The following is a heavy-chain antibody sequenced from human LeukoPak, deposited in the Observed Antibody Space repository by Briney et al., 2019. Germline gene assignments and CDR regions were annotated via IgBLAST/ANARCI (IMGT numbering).Heavy chain of an antibody. D-gene: IGHD2-21*02. CDR2: INPTGGDT. J-gene: IGHJ5*02. Sequence: ASVKVSCKASGYTFTTYYMQWLRQAPGQGLEWMGIINPTGGDTTYAQIFQGRVTMTRDTSTSTFYMELSSLRYEDTAMYYCAGGPVVTAMAYNWFDPWGQGTLVTVSS. V-gene: IGHV1-46*01. CDR1: GYTFTTYY. CDR3: AGGPVVTAMAYNWFDP.